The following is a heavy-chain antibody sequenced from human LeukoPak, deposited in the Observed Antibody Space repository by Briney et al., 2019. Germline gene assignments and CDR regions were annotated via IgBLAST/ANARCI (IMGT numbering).Heavy chain of an antibody. D-gene: IGHD4-11*01. V-gene: IGHV3-30*03. J-gene: IGHJ4*02. CDR3: AYSNYLGNFDY. CDR2: ISYDGSNK. Sequence: GRSLRLSCAAPGFTFSGYGRHGFRKAPGKGLEGVAVISYDGSNKYYADSVKGRFTISRDNSKNTLYLQMNSLRAEDTAVYYCAYSNYLGNFDYWGQGTLVTVSS. CDR1: GFTFSGYG.